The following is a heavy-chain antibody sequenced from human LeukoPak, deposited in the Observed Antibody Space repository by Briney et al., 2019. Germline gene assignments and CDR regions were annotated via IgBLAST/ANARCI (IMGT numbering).Heavy chain of an antibody. Sequence: GGSLRLSCTASGFNLGIYGMHWVRQAPGKGLEWVAVMWDDGTNEYYVESVKGRFTISRDNGKRTLYLQMNSLRAEDTAVYYCARDPHQATVVTPVWYYYYMDVWGKGTTVTVSS. J-gene: IGHJ6*03. V-gene: IGHV3-33*01. CDR2: MWDDGTNE. CDR1: GFNLGIYG. CDR3: ARDPHQATVVTPVWYYYYMDV. D-gene: IGHD4-23*01.